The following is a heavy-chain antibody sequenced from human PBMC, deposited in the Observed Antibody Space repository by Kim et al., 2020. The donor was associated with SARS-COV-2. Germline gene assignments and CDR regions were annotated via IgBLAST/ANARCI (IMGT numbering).Heavy chain of an antibody. CDR1: GFTFSSYW. J-gene: IGHJ4*02. V-gene: IGHV3-7*03. CDR2: IKQDVSEK. Sequence: GGSLRLSCAASGFTFSSYWMSWVRQAPGKGLEWVANIKQDVSEKYYVDSVKGRFTISRDNAKNSLYLQMNSLRAEDTAVYYCARVSRGVYCSGGSCWANYWGQGTLVTVSS. CDR3: ARVSRGVYCSGGSCWANY. D-gene: IGHD2-15*01.